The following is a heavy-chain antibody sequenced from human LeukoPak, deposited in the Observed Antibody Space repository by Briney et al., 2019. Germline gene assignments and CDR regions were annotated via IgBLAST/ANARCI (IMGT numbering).Heavy chain of an antibody. CDR3: AINYSLDY. CDR1: GFTFSSYA. D-gene: IGHD2-21*01. V-gene: IGHV3-23*01. Sequence: GGSLRLSCAASGFTFSSYAMSWVRQAPGKGLEWVSAISASGGSTYYADSVKGRFTISRDNSKKTLYLEMSGLRAEDAAVYYCAINYSLDYWGQGTLVTVSS. J-gene: IGHJ4*02. CDR2: ISASGGST.